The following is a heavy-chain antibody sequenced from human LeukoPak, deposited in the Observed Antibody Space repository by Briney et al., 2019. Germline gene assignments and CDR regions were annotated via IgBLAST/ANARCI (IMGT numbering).Heavy chain of an antibody. Sequence: SETLSLTCTVSGGSISSSSYYWSWIRQPAGKGLEWIGRIYTSGSTNYNPSLKSRVTMSVDTSKNQFSLKLSSVTAADTAVYYCARDSSAFDIWGQGTMVTVSS. CDR2: IYTSGST. J-gene: IGHJ3*02. CDR3: ARDSSAFDI. V-gene: IGHV4-61*02. CDR1: GGSISSSSYY. D-gene: IGHD2-2*01.